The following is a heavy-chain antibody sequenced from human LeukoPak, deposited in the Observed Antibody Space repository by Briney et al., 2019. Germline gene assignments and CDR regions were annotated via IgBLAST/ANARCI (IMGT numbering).Heavy chain of an antibody. Sequence: TPSETLSLTCAVYGGSFSGYYWSWIRQPPGKGLEWIGEINHSGSTNYNPSLKSRVTISVDTSKNQFSLKLSSVTAADTAVYYRAREPNYDFWSGYPRYFDYWGQGTLVTVSS. V-gene: IGHV4-34*01. CDR2: INHSGST. D-gene: IGHD3-3*01. CDR3: AREPNYDFWSGYPRYFDY. CDR1: GGSFSGYY. J-gene: IGHJ4*02.